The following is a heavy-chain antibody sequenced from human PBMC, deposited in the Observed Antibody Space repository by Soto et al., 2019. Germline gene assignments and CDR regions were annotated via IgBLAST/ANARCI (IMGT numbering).Heavy chain of an antibody. Sequence: EVLLLESGGGLVQPGGSLRLTCAASGFTFSSYGISWIRLSPGKGLEWVSVISGGGDTTYYTPSVKGRFTISRDDFRNTLYLQMNSLRTEDTAIYYCAKLRDFVVLPAGILDYWGPGTLVTVSS. CDR2: ISGGGDTT. CDR3: AKLRDFVVLPAGILDY. D-gene: IGHD2-8*01. J-gene: IGHJ4*02. V-gene: IGHV3-23*01. CDR1: GFTFSSYG.